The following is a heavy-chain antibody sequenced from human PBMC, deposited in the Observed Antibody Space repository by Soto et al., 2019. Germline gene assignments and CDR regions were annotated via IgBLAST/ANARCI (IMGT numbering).Heavy chain of an antibody. V-gene: IGHV3-23*01. D-gene: IGHD3-3*01. CDR2: ISGSGGNT. CDR3: AKDRDFWGGYYKYRGFDY. CDR1: GFTFSSYA. J-gene: IGHJ4*02. Sequence: GGSLRLSCAASGFTFSSYAMSWVRQAPGKGLEWVSGISGSGGNTYYADSVKGRFTISRDSSRNTLYLQVNSLRAEDSAVYYCAKDRDFWGGYYKYRGFDYWGQGTLVTVSS.